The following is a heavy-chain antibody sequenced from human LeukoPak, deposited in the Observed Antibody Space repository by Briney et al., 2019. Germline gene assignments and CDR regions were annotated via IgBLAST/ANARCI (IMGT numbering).Heavy chain of an antibody. CDR1: GGSISSSSYY. J-gene: IGHJ5*02. Sequence: PSETLSLTCTVSGGSISSSSYYWGWIRQPPGKGLEWIGGIYYSGSTYYNPSLKSRVTISVDTSKNQFSLKLSSVTAADTAVYYCARPLAAAGRYNWFDPWGQGTLVTVSS. D-gene: IGHD6-13*01. CDR3: ARPLAAAGRYNWFDP. CDR2: IYYSGST. V-gene: IGHV4-39*01.